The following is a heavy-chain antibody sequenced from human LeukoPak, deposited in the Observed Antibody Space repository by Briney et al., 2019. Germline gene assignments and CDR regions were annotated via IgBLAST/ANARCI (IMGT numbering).Heavy chain of an antibody. CDR3: GRVRGYNWFDP. CDR2: ITGSGTII. D-gene: IGHD6-13*01. V-gene: IGHV3-48*03. Sequence: GGSLRLSCAASGFTFSSYEMNWVRQAPGKGLEGLSYITGSGTIIYYADSVRGRFTISRDNAKNSLYLQMNSLRVEDTAVYYCGRVRGYNWFDPWGQGTLVTVSS. CDR1: GFTFSSYE. J-gene: IGHJ5*02.